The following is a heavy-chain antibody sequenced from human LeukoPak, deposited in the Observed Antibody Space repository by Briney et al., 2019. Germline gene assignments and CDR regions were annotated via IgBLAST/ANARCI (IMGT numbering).Heavy chain of an antibody. CDR1: GFTFSDYY. CDR3: ARESEYSPFDY. V-gene: IGHV3-11*06. D-gene: IGHD6-6*01. CDR2: ISSSSSYT. Sequence: PGGSLRLSCAASGFTFSDYYMSWIRQAPGKGLEWVSYISSSSSYTNYADSVKGRFTISRDNAKNSLYLQMNSLRAEDTAVYYCARESEYSPFDYWGQGTLVTVSS. J-gene: IGHJ4*02.